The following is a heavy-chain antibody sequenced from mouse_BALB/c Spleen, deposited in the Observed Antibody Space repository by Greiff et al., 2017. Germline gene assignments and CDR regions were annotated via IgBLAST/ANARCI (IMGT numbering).Heavy chain of an antibody. CDR2: IYPGDGDT. CDR1: GYAFSSYW. CDR3: ARGGRLGIDY. D-gene: IGHD4-1*01. V-gene: IGHV1-80*01. J-gene: IGHJ4*01. Sequence: QVQLQQSGAELVRPGSSVKISCKASGYAFSSYWMNWVKQRPGQGLEWIGQIYPGDGDTNYNGKFKGKATLTADKSSSTAYMQLSSLTSEDSAVYFCARGGRLGIDYWGQGTSVTVSS.